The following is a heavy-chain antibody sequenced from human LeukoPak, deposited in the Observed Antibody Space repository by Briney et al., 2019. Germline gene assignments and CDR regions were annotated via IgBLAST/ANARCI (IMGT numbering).Heavy chain of an antibody. V-gene: IGHV4-4*07. CDR3: ARHLRPRHVFDL. CDR2: IYASGST. Sequence: SETLSLTCTVSGDSMSDSYWSWIRQPAGKGLEWIGRIYASGSTNYNPFLKSRVTISVDTSKNQFSLKLSSVTAADTAVYYCARHLRPRHVFDLWGQGTMVTVSS. J-gene: IGHJ3*01. CDR1: GDSMSDSY.